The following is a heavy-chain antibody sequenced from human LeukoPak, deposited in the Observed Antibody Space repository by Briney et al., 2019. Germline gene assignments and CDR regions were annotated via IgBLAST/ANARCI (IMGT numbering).Heavy chain of an antibody. CDR2: ISYDGSNK. J-gene: IGHJ4*02. CDR3: AKDTHLDY. Sequence: GRSLRLSCAASGFTFSSYGMHWVRQAQGKGLEWVAVISYDGSNKYYADSVKGRFTISRDNSKNTLYLQMNSLRAEDTAVYYCAKDTHLDYWGQGTLVTVSS. V-gene: IGHV3-30*18. CDR1: GFTFSSYG.